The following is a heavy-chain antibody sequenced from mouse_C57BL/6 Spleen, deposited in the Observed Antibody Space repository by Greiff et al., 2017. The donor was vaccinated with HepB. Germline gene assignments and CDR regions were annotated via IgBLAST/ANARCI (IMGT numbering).Heavy chain of an antibody. CDR1: GFTFSSYA. CDR2: ISDGGSYT. CDR3: ARDRGGYLYYFDY. J-gene: IGHJ2*01. V-gene: IGHV5-4*01. Sequence: DVMLVESGGGLVKPGGSLKLSCAASGFTFSSYAMSWVRQTPEKRLEWVATISDGGSYTYYPDNVKGRFTISRDNAKNNLYLQMSHLKSEDTAMYYCARDRGGYLYYFDYWGQGTTLTVSS. D-gene: IGHD2-3*01.